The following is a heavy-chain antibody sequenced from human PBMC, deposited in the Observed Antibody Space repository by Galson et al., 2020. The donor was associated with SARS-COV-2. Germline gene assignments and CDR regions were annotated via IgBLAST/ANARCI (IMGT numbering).Heavy chain of an antibody. CDR2: ISDRTIYT. Sequence: GGSLRLSCAASGFTFSDYYMNWLRPTPGKGLEWVSYISDRTIYTNYADSVKGRFTISRDNAKNSRYLQMNSLRAEDTAVYYCARDQYPLYSSSTGFGMDVWGQGTTVTVSS. CDR1: GFTFSDYY. CDR3: ARDQYPLYSSSTGFGMDV. J-gene: IGHJ6*02. V-gene: IGHV3-11*06. D-gene: IGHD6-13*01.